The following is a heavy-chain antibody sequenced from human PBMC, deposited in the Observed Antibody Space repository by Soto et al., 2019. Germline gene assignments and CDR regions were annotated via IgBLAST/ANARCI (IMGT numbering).Heavy chain of an antibody. D-gene: IGHD1-26*01. J-gene: IGHJ4*02. V-gene: IGHV3-23*01. CDR2: ISGSGGST. Sequence: EVQLLESGGGLVQPGGSLRLSCAASGFTFSSYAMSWVRQAPGKGLEWVSAISGSGGSTYYADSVKGRFTISRDNSKNTLYLQMNSLRAEDTAVYYCAKSFVTYAATPYYFDYWGQGTLVTVSS. CDR1: GFTFSSYA. CDR3: AKSFVTYAATPYYFDY.